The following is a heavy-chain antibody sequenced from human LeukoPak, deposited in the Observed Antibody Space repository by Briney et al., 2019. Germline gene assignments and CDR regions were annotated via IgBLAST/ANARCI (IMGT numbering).Heavy chain of an antibody. D-gene: IGHD6-13*01. CDR2: FYTSGTT. V-gene: IGHV4-4*07. CDR3: ASTYTSSWYNWYFDL. CDR1: GGSISNYY. J-gene: IGHJ2*01. Sequence: SETLSLTCTVSGGSISNYYWNWIRQPAGKGREWIGRFYTSGTTNYNPSLKSRVTMSLDTSKNQFSLKLSSVTAADTAIYYCASTYTSSWYNWYFDLWGPGTLVTVSS.